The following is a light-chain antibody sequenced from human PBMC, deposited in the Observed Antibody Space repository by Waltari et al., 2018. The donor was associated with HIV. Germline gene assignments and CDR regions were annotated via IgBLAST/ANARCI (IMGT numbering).Light chain of an antibody. CDR2: RNK. Sequence: QSVLTQPPSASGTPGQRVTISCSGSSSNIGSKYVYWYQQLPGTAPKPLIYRNKPRPSGVPDRFSGSKSGTSASLAISGLRSEDEADYYCAAWDDSLSGFWVFGGGTKLTVL. V-gene: IGLV1-47*01. J-gene: IGLJ3*02. CDR3: AAWDDSLSGFWV. CDR1: SSNIGSKY.